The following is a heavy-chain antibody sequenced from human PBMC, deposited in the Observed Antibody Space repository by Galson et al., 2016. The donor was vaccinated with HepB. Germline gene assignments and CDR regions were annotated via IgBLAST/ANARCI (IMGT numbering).Heavy chain of an antibody. D-gene: IGHD3-3*01. J-gene: IGHJ5*02. Sequence: SETLSLTCVVSGGSISSDYWWTWVRQSPGKGLEWIGEMHHSGRTNFNPSLKSRVTMSVDKSKNQFSLNLGSVTAADTAVYYCARGAPWRFDPWGQGTLVTVSS. CDR1: GGSISSDYW. V-gene: IGHV4-4*02. CDR3: ARGAPWRFDP. CDR2: MHHSGRT.